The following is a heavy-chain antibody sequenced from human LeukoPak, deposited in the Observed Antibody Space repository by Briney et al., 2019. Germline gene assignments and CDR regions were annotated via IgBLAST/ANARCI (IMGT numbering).Heavy chain of an antibody. V-gene: IGHV4-34*01. J-gene: IGHJ4*02. CDR1: GGSFSGYY. Sequence: SESLSLTCAVYGGSFSGYYWSWIRQPPGKGLEWIGEINHSGSTNYNPSLKSRVTISVDTSKNQFSLKLSSVTAADTAVYYCARIIAAPDYWGQGTLVTVSS. CDR3: ARIIAAPDY. CDR2: INHSGST. D-gene: IGHD6-13*01.